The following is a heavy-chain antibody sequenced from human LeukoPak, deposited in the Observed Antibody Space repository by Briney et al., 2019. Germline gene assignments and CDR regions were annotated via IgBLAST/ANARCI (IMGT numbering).Heavy chain of an antibody. Sequence: SETLSLTCTVSGGSISSYYWSWIRQPPGKGLEWMGYIYYSGSTNYNPSLKRRVTISVATSKNQFSLKLSSVTAADTAVYYCARDPRGSGSYYNWLDPRGQGTLVTVSS. V-gene: IGHV4-59*01. CDR2: IYYSGST. CDR3: ARDPRGSGSYYNWLDP. CDR1: GGSISSYY. D-gene: IGHD3-10*01. J-gene: IGHJ5*02.